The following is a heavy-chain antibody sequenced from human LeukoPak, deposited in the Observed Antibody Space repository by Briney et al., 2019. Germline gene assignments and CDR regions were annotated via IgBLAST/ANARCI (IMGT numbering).Heavy chain of an antibody. D-gene: IGHD3-3*01. CDR1: GFTFSTYG. Sequence: GGSLRLSCAASGFTFSTYGMTWVRQAPGKVLEWVSGISGSGGSTYYADSVKGRFTISRDNSKNTLYLQMNSLRAEDTAVYYCAKGLYYDFWSGYPTFDYWGQGTLVTVSS. CDR2: ISGSGGST. J-gene: IGHJ4*02. CDR3: AKGLYYDFWSGYPTFDY. V-gene: IGHV3-23*01.